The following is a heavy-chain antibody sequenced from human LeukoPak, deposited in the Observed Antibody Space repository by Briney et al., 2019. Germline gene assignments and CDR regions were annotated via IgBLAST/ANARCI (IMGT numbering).Heavy chain of an antibody. Sequence: PSETLSLTCSASGDSISSYYWSWIRQPPGKGLEWIGYIYYSGSTNYNPSLKSRVTISVDTSTNQFSLKLSSVSAANTAVYYCARDSPYYSDSSGYLSAFDIWGQGTMVTVSS. CDR2: IYYSGST. CDR1: GDSISSYY. J-gene: IGHJ3*02. D-gene: IGHD3-22*01. V-gene: IGHV4-59*01. CDR3: ARDSPYYSDSSGYLSAFDI.